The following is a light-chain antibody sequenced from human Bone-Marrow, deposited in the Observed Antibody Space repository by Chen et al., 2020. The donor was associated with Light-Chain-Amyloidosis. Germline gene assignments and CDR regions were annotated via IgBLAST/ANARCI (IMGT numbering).Light chain of an antibody. CDR1: NIETKS. CDR2: DDS. V-gene: IGLV3-21*02. CDR3: QVWGNSRALV. J-gene: IGLJ2*01. Sequence: SYVLTQPPSVSVAPGQPARITCWGNNIETKSGHWYQQEPGQAPVLVVYDDSDRPSGIPERFSGSNSGNTATLTIHRVEAGDEADYYCQVWGNSRALVFGGGTKLTVL.